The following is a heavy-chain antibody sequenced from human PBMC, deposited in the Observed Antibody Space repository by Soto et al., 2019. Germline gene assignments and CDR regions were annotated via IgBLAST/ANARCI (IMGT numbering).Heavy chain of an antibody. CDR2: IYYSGST. V-gene: IGHV4-59*01. CDR3: ARQDFWSGPNGMDV. CDR1: GGSISSYY. J-gene: IGHJ6*02. Sequence: QVQLQESGPGLVKPSETLSLTCTVSGGSISSYYWSWIRQPPGKGLEWIGYIYYSGSTNYNPSLKSRVTISVDTSKNQFSLKRSSVTAADTAVYYCARQDFWSGPNGMDVWGQGTTVTVSS. D-gene: IGHD3-3*01.